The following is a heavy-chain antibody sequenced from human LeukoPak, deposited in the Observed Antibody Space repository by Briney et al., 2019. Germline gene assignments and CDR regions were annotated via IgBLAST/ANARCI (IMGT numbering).Heavy chain of an antibody. V-gene: IGHV3-21*01. CDR3: ARFALKTPPTD. CDR2: ISSTSSYI. J-gene: IGHJ4*02. Sequence: GGSLRLSCAASGFTFSSYTMNWVRQAPGKGLEWVSSISSTSSYIYYADSVKGRFTISRDNAKNSLYLQMNSLRAEDTAVYYCARFALKTPPTDWGQGTLVTVSS. CDR1: GFTFSSYT.